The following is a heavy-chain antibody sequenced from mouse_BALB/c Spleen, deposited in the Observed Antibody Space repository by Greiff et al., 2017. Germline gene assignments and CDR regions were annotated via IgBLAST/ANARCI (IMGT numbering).Heavy chain of an antibody. V-gene: IGHV6-6*02. CDR3: ARSLYGYYAMDY. CDR1: GFTFSNYW. D-gene: IGHD1-2*01. Sequence: EVKVEESGGGLVQPGGSMKLSCVASGFTFSNYWMNWVRQSPEKGLEWVAEIRLKSNNYATHYAESVKGRFTISRDDSKSSVYLQMNNLRAEDTGIYYCARSLYGYYAMDYWGQGTSVTVSS. J-gene: IGHJ4*01. CDR2: IRLKSNNYAT.